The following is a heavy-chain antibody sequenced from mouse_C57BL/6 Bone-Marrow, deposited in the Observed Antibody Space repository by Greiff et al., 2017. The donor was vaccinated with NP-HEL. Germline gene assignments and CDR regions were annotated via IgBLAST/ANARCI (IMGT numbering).Heavy chain of an antibody. CDR3: ARWPPY. CDR2: IYPGDGDT. J-gene: IGHJ2*01. V-gene: IGHV1-82*01. Sequence: QVQLQQSGPELVKPGASVKISCKASGYAFSSSWMNWVKQRPGKGLEWIGRIYPGDGDTNYNGKFKGNATLTADQSSSTAYMQLSSLTSEDSAVYFCARWPPYWGQGTTLTVSS. CDR1: GYAFSSSW.